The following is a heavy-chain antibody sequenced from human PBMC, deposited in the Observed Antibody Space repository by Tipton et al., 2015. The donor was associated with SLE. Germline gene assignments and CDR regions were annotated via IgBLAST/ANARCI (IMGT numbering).Heavy chain of an antibody. CDR2: IYSGGSST. J-gene: IGHJ3*02. Sequence: GSLRLSCAASGFTFSSYAMSWVRQAPGKGLEWVSVIYSGGSSTYYADSVKGRFTISRDNSKNTLYLQMSSLRAEDTAVYYCAKGGSGYQAFDIWGQGTMATVSS. D-gene: IGHD3-3*01. CDR1: GFTFSSYA. CDR3: AKGGSGYQAFDI. V-gene: IGHV3-23*03.